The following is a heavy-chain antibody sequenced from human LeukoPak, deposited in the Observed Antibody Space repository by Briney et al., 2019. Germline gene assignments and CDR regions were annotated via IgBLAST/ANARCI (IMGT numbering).Heavy chain of an antibody. CDR3: ANLYDFWSGYQHYYYYMDV. D-gene: IGHD3-3*01. CDR1: GFTFSSYS. V-gene: IGHV3-21*01. J-gene: IGHJ6*03. Sequence: PGGSLRLSCAASGFTFSSYSMNWVRQAPGKGLEWVSSISSSSSYIYYADSVKGRFTISRDNAKNSLYLQMNSLRAEDTAVYYCANLYDFWSGYQHYYYYMDVWGKGTTVTVSS. CDR2: ISSSSSYI.